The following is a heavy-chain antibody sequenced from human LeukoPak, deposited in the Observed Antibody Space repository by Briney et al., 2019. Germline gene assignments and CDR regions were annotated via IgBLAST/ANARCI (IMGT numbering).Heavy chain of an antibody. CDR1: GYTFTGYY. CDR3: ARDVGSGWYYFDY. V-gene: IGHV1-2*02. CDR2: INPNSGGT. Sequence: ASVTVSCKASGYTFTGYYMHWVRQAPGQGLEWMGWINPNSGGTNYAQKFQGRVTMTRDTSISTAYMELSRLRSDDTAVYYCARDVGSGWYYFDYWGQGTLVTVSS. D-gene: IGHD6-19*01. J-gene: IGHJ4*02.